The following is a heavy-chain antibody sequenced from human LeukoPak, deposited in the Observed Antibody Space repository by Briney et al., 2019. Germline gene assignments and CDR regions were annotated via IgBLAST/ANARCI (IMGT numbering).Heavy chain of an antibody. V-gene: IGHV4-4*09. CDR1: GGSISSYY. CDR3: TRHRIVGATPYYYYYYMDV. Sequence: SETLSLTCTVSGGSISSYYWSWIRQPPGKGLEWIGYIYTSGSTNYNPSLKSRVTISVDTSKNQFSLKLSSVTAADTAVYYCTRHRIVGATPYYYYYYMDVWGKGTTVTVSS. CDR2: IYTSGST. J-gene: IGHJ6*03. D-gene: IGHD1-26*01.